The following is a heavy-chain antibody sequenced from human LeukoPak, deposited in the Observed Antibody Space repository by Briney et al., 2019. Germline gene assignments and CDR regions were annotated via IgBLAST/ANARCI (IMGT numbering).Heavy chain of an antibody. V-gene: IGHV4-59*01. CDR1: GGSLSTYY. D-gene: IGHD3-16*01. Sequence: SETLSLTCTVSGGSLSTYYYSWIRQPPGKGLEWVGHVYYSGSTNYDPSLKSRVTISIDTSKNHFSCKLNSVTTADTALYYCTRGAGWLIDYWGQGILVTVSS. CDR2: VYYSGST. J-gene: IGHJ4*02. CDR3: TRGAGWLIDY.